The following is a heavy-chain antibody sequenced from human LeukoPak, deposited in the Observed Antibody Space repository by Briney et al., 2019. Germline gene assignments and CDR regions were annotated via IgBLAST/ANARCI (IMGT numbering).Heavy chain of an antibody. V-gene: IGHV3-48*03. J-gene: IGHJ4*02. D-gene: IGHD1-26*01. Sequence: GGSLRLSCAASGFTFSSYEMNWVREAPGRGLEWVSYISSSGSTIYYADSVKGRFTISRDNAKNSLYLQMNSLRAEDTAVYYCAPSSGSYLSPLYYFDYWGQGTLVTVSS. CDR2: ISSSGSTI. CDR1: GFTFSSYE. CDR3: APSSGSYLSPLYYFDY.